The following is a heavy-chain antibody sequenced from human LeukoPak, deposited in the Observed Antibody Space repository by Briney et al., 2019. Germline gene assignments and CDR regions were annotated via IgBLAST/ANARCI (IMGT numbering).Heavy chain of an antibody. Sequence: GGSLRLSCAASGFTFSSYSMNWVRQAPGKGLEWVSSISTTSDYIHYADSLKGRLAISRDNGENSLYLQMNSLRAEDTAVYYCARGGIYSQGFDYWGQGSLVTVSS. V-gene: IGHV3-21*01. CDR1: GFTFSSYS. J-gene: IGHJ4*02. CDR3: ARGGIYSQGFDY. CDR2: ISTTSDYI. D-gene: IGHD6-13*01.